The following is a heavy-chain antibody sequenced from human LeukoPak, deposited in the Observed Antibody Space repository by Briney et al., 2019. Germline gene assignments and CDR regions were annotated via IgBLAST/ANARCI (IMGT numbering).Heavy chain of an antibody. D-gene: IGHD1-26*01. CDR2: TRNKVNRYTT. Sequence: PGGSLRLSCAASGFTFSDHYMDWVRQGPGKGLEWVGRTRNKVNRYTTEYAASVKGRFTISRDDSKNSLYLRMNSLKTEDTAVYYCARVVGATTVDFWGQGTLVTVSS. J-gene: IGHJ4*02. CDR1: GFTFSDHY. V-gene: IGHV3-72*01. CDR3: ARVVGATTVDF.